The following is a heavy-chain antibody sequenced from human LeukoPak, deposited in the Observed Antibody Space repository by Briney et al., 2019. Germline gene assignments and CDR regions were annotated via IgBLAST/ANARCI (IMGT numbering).Heavy chain of an antibody. CDR1: GFTFGDYA. V-gene: IGHV3-49*03. Sequence: GGSLRLSCTASGFTFGDYAMSWFRQAPGKGLEWVGFIRSKAYGGTTEYAASVKGRFTISRDDSKSIAYLQMNSLKTEDTAVYYCTTTYYYDSSGYYGNFDYWGQGTLVTVSS. J-gene: IGHJ4*02. CDR2: IRSKAYGGTT. CDR3: TTTYYYDSSGYYGNFDY. D-gene: IGHD3-22*01.